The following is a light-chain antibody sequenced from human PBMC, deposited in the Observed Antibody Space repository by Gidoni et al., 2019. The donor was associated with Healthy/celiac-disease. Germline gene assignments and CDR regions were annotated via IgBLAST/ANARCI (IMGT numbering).Light chain of an antibody. CDR3: CSYAGSYTLGV. CDR2: DVS. Sequence: QSALTQPRSVSGSHGQSVTIPCTGTSSDVGGYNYVSWYQQHPGKAPKLMIYDVSKRPSGVPDRFSGSKSGNTASLTISGLQAEDEADYYCCSYAGSYTLGVFGGGTKLTV. CDR1: SSDVGGYNY. J-gene: IGLJ2*01. V-gene: IGLV2-11*01.